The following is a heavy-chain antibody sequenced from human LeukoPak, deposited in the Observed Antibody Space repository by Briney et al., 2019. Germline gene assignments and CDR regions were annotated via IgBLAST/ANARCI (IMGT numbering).Heavy chain of an antibody. D-gene: IGHD3-22*01. Sequence: PGRSLRLSCAASGFTFSSYGMHWVRQAPGKGLEWVAVISYDGSNRYYADSVKGRFTISRDNSKNTLYLQMNSLRAEDTAVYYCARDLVVVTRFDYWGQGTLVTVSS. CDR3: ARDLVVVTRFDY. J-gene: IGHJ4*02. V-gene: IGHV3-30*19. CDR2: ISYDGSNR. CDR1: GFTFSSYG.